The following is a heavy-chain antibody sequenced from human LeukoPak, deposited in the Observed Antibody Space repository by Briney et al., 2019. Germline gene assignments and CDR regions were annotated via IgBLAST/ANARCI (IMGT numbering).Heavy chain of an antibody. CDR3: ARAGYCSGGSCYRGPST. Sequence: SETLSLTCTVSGGSISRYYWSWIWQPPGKGLEWIGYIYYSGSTNYNPSLKSRVTISVDTSKNQFSLKLRSVTAADTAVYYCARAGYCSGGSCYRGPSTWGQGTLVTVSS. CDR2: IYYSGST. J-gene: IGHJ4*02. V-gene: IGHV4-59*12. D-gene: IGHD2-15*01. CDR1: GGSISRYY.